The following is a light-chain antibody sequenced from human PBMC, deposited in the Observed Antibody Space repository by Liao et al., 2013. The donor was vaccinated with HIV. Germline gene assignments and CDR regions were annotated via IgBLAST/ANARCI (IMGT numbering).Light chain of an antibody. CDR3: QVWDHSSDQGV. CDR1: NIGDKS. Sequence: SYELIQPPSVSVAPGKTARITCGGSNIGDKSVHWYQQRPGQAPVLVIFHGIDRPSGISDRFSGSTSENTATLTISRAEAGDEADYFCQVWDHSSDQGVFGGGTKLTVL. CDR2: HGI. V-gene: IGLV3-21*04. J-gene: IGLJ3*02.